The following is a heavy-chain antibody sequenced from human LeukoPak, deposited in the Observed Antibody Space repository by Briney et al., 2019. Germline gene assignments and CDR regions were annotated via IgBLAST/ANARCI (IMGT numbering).Heavy chain of an antibody. Sequence: PGGSLRLSCAASGFTFSSYEMNWVRQAPGKGLEWVSYISSSGSTIYYADSVKGRFTISRDNAKNSLYLQMNRLRAEDTAVYYCARADPIVPGAFDIWGQGTMVTVSS. J-gene: IGHJ3*02. CDR1: GFTFSSYE. D-gene: IGHD1-26*01. CDR2: ISSSGSTI. CDR3: ARADPIVPGAFDI. V-gene: IGHV3-48*03.